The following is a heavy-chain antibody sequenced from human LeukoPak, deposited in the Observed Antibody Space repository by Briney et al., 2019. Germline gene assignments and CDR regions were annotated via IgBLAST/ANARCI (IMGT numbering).Heavy chain of an antibody. V-gene: IGHV4-34*01. CDR2: INHSGST. D-gene: IGHD2/OR15-2a*01. Sequence: PSETLSLTCAVYGGSFSGYYWSWIRQPPGKGLEWIGEINHSGSTNYNPSLKSRVTISVDASKNQFSLKLSSVTAADTAVYYCAGHHPRNTVDFWGQGTLVTVSS. CDR1: GGSFSGYY. J-gene: IGHJ4*02. CDR3: AGHHPRNTVDF.